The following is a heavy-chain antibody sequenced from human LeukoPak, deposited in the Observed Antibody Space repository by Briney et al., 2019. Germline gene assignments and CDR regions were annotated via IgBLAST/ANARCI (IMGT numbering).Heavy chain of an antibody. CDR1: GFTFSSYA. J-gene: IGHJ4*02. CDR3: ARDLWGTSGYRFDY. CDR2: ISGSGGST. D-gene: IGHD3-22*01. Sequence: GGSLRLSCAASGFTFSSYAMSWVRQAPGKGLEWVSAISGSGGSTYYADSVKGRFTISRDNAETSLYLQMDSLRDEDTAVYYCARDLWGTSGYRFDYWGQGTLVTVSS. V-gene: IGHV3-23*01.